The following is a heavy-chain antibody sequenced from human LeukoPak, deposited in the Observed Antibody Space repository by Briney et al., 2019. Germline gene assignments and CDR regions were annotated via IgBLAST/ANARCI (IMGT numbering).Heavy chain of an antibody. J-gene: IGHJ4*02. V-gene: IGHV1-46*01. CDR1: GYTFSNYY. Sequence: ASVKVSCKASGYTFSNYYMHWVRQAPGQGLDWMGVINPSGGSTSYAQKFQGRVTMTRDTSTSTVYMELSSLRSEDTAVYYCARDQGDPPSLAYWGQGTLVTVSS. CDR2: INPSGGST. D-gene: IGHD1-26*01. CDR3: ARDQGDPPSLAY.